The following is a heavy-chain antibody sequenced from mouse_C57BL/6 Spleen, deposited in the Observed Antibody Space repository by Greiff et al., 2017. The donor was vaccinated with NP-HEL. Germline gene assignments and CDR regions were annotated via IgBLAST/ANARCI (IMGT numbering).Heavy chain of an antibody. D-gene: IGHD2-5*01. J-gene: IGHJ2*01. Sequence: VQLQQPGAELVRPGTSVKLSCKASGYTFTSYWMHWVKQRPGQGLEWIGVIDPSDSYTNYNQKFKGKATLTVDTSSSTAYMQLSSLTSEDSAVYYCARGDSNYGYWGQGTTLTVSS. CDR3: ARGDSNYGY. V-gene: IGHV1-59*01. CDR2: IDPSDSYT. CDR1: GYTFTSYW.